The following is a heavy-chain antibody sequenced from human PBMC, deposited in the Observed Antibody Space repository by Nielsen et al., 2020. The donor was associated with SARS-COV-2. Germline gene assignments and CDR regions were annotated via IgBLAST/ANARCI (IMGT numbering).Heavy chain of an antibody. CDR1: GYTFTSYG. CDR3: AREGGEITTSYFDY. V-gene: IGHV1-18*01. J-gene: IGHJ4*02. D-gene: IGHD3-22*01. Sequence: ASVKVSCKASGYTFTSYGISWVRQAPGQGLEWMGWISAYNGNTNYAQKFQGRVTMTRDTSTSTVYMELSSLRSEDTAVYYCAREGGEITTSYFDYWGRGTRVTVSS. CDR2: ISAYNGNT.